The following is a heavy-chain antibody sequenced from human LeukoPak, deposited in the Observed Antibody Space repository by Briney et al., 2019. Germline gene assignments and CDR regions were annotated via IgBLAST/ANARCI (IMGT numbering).Heavy chain of an antibody. D-gene: IGHD5-18*01. CDR1: GYSSSSGYY. V-gene: IGHV4-38-2*02. CDR3: ARQNGYLNWFDP. J-gene: IGHJ5*02. Sequence: SETLSLTCTVSGYSSSSGYYWGWIRQSPGKGLEWIGYIYYSGSTNYNPSLKSRVTISVDTSKNQFSLKLSSVTAADTAVYYCARQNGYLNWFDPWGQGTLVTVSS. CDR2: IYYSGST.